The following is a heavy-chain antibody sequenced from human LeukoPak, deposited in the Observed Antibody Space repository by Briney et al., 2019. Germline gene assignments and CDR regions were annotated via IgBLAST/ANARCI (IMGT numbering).Heavy chain of an antibody. Sequence: GGSLRHSCAASEFTFSSYSMNWVRQAPGKGLEWVSYIDSGSSFKYYADSVKGRFTISRDNAKNSLYLQMNSLRDEDTAVYYCARNLLSWVNGMDVWGQGTTVTVSS. J-gene: IGHJ6*02. D-gene: IGHD2/OR15-2a*01. CDR2: IDSGSSFK. CDR1: EFTFSSYS. CDR3: ARNLLSWVNGMDV. V-gene: IGHV3-48*02.